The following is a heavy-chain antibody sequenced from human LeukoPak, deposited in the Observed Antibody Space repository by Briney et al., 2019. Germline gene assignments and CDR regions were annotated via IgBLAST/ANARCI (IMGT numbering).Heavy chain of an antibody. CDR1: GYTFTSYG. J-gene: IGHJ4*02. CDR3: ARVSRYCSSTSCSYYFDY. V-gene: IGHV1-8*03. Sequence: ASVKVSCKASGYTFTSYGINWVRQATGQGLEWMGWMNPNSGNTGYAQKFQGRVTITRNTSISTAYMELSSLRSEDTAVYYCARVSRYCSSTSCSYYFDYWGQGTLVTVSS. CDR2: MNPNSGNT. D-gene: IGHD2-2*01.